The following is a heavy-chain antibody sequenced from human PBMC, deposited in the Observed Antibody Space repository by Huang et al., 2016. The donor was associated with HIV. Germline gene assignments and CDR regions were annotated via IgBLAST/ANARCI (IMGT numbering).Heavy chain of an antibody. CDR3: ARGQLGSYGDYDVLY. Sequence: QVQLVQSGAEVKTPGSSVKVSCKASGGTFSKYAISWVRQAPGQGLAWMGGIIPSFGTPNDARKFQGRVTITADDATSTTYVEVSSLRSEDTALYYCARGQLGSYGDYDVLYWGQGTLVTVSS. V-gene: IGHV1-69*13. J-gene: IGHJ4*02. CDR1: GGTFSKYA. CDR2: IIPSFGTP. D-gene: IGHD4-17*01.